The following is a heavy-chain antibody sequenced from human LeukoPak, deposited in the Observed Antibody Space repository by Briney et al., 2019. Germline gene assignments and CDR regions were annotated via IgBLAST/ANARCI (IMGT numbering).Heavy chain of an antibody. CDR3: ARDSTYSSGSRFYDRFGY. CDR2: FDPEDGET. Sequence: ASVKVSCKVSGYTLTELSMHWVRQAPGKGLEWMGGFDPEDGETIYAQKFQGRVTMTEDTSTDTAYMELSSLRSEDTAVYYCARDSTYSSGSRFYDRFGYWGQGTLVTVSS. CDR1: GYTLTELS. V-gene: IGHV1-24*01. J-gene: IGHJ4*02. D-gene: IGHD2-15*01.